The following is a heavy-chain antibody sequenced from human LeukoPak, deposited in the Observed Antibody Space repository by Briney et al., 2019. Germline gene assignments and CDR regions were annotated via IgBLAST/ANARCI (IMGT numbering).Heavy chain of an antibody. J-gene: IGHJ4*02. CDR1: GFTFSSYG. Sequence: GRSLILSCAASGFTFSSYGMHWVRQAPGKGLEWLAVISYDGSNAYYADSVKGRSTISRDNSKNTVYLQMNSLRADDTALYYCANEDYWGQGTLVTVSS. CDR2: ISYDGSNA. V-gene: IGHV3-30*18. CDR3: ANEDY.